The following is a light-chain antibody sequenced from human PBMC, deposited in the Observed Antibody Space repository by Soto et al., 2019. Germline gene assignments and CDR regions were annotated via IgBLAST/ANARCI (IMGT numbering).Light chain of an antibody. J-gene: IGKJ1*01. CDR1: QSISSTF. Sequence: EIVLTQSPGTLSLSPGERVTLSCRASQSISSTFLAWYQHKPGQAPRVIIYVASRRATGIPDRFSGSGSGTACTLTISRLEPEDFALYYCRQYYSSWTFGQGTKVE. CDR3: RQYYSSWT. V-gene: IGKV3-20*01. CDR2: VAS.